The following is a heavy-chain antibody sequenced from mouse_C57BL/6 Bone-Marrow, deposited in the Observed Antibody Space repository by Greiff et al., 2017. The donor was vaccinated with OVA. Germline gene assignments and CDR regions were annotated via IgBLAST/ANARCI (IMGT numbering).Heavy chain of an antibody. Sequence: VKVVESGAELARPGASVKLSCKASGYTFTSYGISWVKQRTGQGLEWIGEIYPRSGNTYYNEKFKGKATLTADKSSSTAYMELRSLTSEDSAVYFCARTYGSSYRFDYWGQGTTLTVSS. J-gene: IGHJ2*01. V-gene: IGHV1-81*01. CDR3: ARTYGSSYRFDY. CDR2: IYPRSGNT. D-gene: IGHD1-1*01. CDR1: GYTFTSYG.